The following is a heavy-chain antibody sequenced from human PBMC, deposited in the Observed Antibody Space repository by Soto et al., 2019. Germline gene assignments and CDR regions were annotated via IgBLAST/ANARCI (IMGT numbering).Heavy chain of an antibody. V-gene: IGHV3-23*01. CDR1: GFNFNNYA. J-gene: IGHJ4*02. CDR3: ASQRPCGGGTCSSLRSFDR. Sequence: GGSLRLSCATSGFNFNNYAMSWVRQAPGERLEWVSFISSSGGTTYYADSVKGRFTISRDNSRNTLYLQMSSLRAEDTAVYSCASQRPCGGGTCSSLRSFDRWGQGTLVTVSS. D-gene: IGHD2-15*01. CDR2: ISSSGGTT.